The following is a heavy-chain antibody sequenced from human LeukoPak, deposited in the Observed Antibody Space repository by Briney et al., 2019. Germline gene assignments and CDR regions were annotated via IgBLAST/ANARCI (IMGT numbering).Heavy chain of an antibody. D-gene: IGHD3-9*01. CDR3: AKADLTYYDILTGANNWFDP. Sequence: PGGSLRLPCAASGFTFSSYGMHWVRQAPGKGLEWVAFIRYDGSNKYYADSVKGRFTISRDNSKNTLYLQMNSLRAEDTAVYYCAKADLTYYDILTGANNWFDPWGQGTLVTVSS. CDR2: IRYDGSNK. CDR1: GFTFSSYG. J-gene: IGHJ5*02. V-gene: IGHV3-30*02.